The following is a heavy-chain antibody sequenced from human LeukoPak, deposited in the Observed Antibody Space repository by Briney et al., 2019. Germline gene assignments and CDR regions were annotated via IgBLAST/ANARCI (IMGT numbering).Heavy chain of an antibody. CDR3: ARDPCSGGSCSYFDY. CDR2: IWYDGSNK. J-gene: IGHJ4*02. CDR1: GFTFSSYG. D-gene: IGHD2-15*01. V-gene: IGHV3-33*08. Sequence: QPGGSLRLSCAASGFTFSSYGMHWVRQAPGKGLEWVAVIWYDGSNKYYADSVKGRFTISRDNSKNTLYLQMNSLRAEDTAVYYCARDPCSGGSCSYFDYWGQGTLVTVSS.